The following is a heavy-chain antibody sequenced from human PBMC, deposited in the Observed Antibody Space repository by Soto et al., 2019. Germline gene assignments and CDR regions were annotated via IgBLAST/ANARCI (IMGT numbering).Heavy chain of an antibody. Sequence: SETLSLTCTVSGGSISSSSYYWSWIRKHPGKGLEWIGYIYYSGSTYYNPSLKSRVTISVDTSKNQFSLKLSSVTAADTAVYYCARDGHDYIWGSYRVFDYWGQGTLVTVSS. CDR1: GGSISSSSYY. J-gene: IGHJ4*02. V-gene: IGHV4-31*03. CDR2: IYYSGST. D-gene: IGHD3-16*02. CDR3: ARDGHDYIWGSYRVFDY.